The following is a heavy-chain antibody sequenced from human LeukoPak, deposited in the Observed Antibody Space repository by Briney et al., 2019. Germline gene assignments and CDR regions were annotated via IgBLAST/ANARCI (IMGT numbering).Heavy chain of an antibody. D-gene: IGHD6-19*01. V-gene: IGHV4-31*03. J-gene: IGHJ6*03. Sequence: SQTLSLTCTVSGGSISSGGYYWSWLRQHPGKGLEWIGYIYYSGSTYYNPSLKSRVTISVDTSKNQFSLKLSSVTAADTAVYYCASRPPSGYYMDVWGKGTTVTVSS. CDR2: IYYSGST. CDR3: ASRPPSGYYMDV. CDR1: GGSISSGGYY.